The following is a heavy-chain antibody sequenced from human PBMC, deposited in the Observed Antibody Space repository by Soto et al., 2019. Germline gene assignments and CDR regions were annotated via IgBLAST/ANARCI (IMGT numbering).Heavy chain of an antibody. CDR3: AGGDYYHSSGYYFYYYTMDV. V-gene: IGHV4-39*01. CDR2: VYYGGST. J-gene: IGHJ6*02. D-gene: IGHD3-22*01. Sequence: SEPLSLTCTVSGGSISSSSYYWGWIRQPPGKGLDWIGNVYYGGSTYYNPSLKSRVTISVETSKSQFSLKLSSVTAADTAVYYCAGGDYYHSSGYYFYYYTMDVWGQGTTVTVSS. CDR1: GGSISSSSYY.